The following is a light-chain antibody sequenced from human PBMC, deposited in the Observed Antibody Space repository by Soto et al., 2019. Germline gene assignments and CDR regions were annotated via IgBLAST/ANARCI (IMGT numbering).Light chain of an antibody. V-gene: IGLV1-40*01. CDR2: GNS. Sequence: QSALTQPPSVSGAPGRRVTSSCTGSSSNSGAGYDVHWYQQLPGTAPKLLIYGNSNRPSGVPDRFSGSKSGTSASLAITGLQAEDEADYYCQSYDSSLSGSYVFGTGTKVTVL. J-gene: IGLJ1*01. CDR3: QSYDSSLSGSYV. CDR1: SSNSGAGYD.